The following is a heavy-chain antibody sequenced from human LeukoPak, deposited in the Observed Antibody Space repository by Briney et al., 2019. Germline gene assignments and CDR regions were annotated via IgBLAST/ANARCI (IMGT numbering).Heavy chain of an antibody. D-gene: IGHD3-22*01. V-gene: IGHV3-30*02. Sequence: GGSLRLSCAASGFTFSSYVMHWVRQAPGKGLEWVAFIRYDGGNKYYADSVKGRFTISRDNAKNTLNLQMNSLRAEGTAVYYCARDLGQYYDTSDNWFDPWGQGTLVTVSS. CDR2: IRYDGGNK. CDR1: GFTFSSYV. CDR3: ARDLGQYYDTSDNWFDP. J-gene: IGHJ5*02.